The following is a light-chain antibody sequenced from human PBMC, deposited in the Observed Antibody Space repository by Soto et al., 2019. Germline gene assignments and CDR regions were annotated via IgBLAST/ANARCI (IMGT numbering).Light chain of an antibody. CDR1: SSNIGAGYD. J-gene: IGLJ2*01. V-gene: IGLV1-40*01. CDR3: QSYDISLSVSVV. Sequence: QSVLTQPPSVSGAPGQRVTISCTGSSSNIGAGYDVQWYQQLPGAAPRLLIFGNTNRPSGVPERFSGSRSGTSASLAISWLPAEDEAYYYCQSYDISLSVSVVFGGGTKLTVL. CDR2: GNT.